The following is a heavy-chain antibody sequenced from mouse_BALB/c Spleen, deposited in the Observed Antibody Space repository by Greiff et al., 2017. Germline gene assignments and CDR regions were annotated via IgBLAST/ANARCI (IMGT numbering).Heavy chain of an antibody. Sequence: VQLQESGPGLVQPSQSLSITCTVSGFSLTSYGVHWVRQSPGKGLEWLGVIWSGGSTDYNAAFISRRSISKDNSKSQVFFKMNSLQANDTAIYYCARKGKWYFDVWGAGTTVTVSS. CDR2: IWSGGST. CDR1: GFSLTSYG. J-gene: IGHJ1*01. CDR3: ARKGKWYFDV. V-gene: IGHV2-2*02.